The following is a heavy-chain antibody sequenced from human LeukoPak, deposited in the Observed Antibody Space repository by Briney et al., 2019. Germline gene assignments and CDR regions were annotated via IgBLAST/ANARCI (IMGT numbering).Heavy chain of an antibody. CDR3: ARDLWDYGDNGYY. Sequence: GGSLGLSCAASGFTFSSYSMNWVRQAPGKGLEWVSSISSSSSYIYYADSVKGRFTISRDNAKNSLYPQMNSLRAEDTAVYYCARDLWDYGDNGYYWGQGTLVTVSS. CDR2: ISSSSSYI. J-gene: IGHJ4*02. V-gene: IGHV3-21*01. D-gene: IGHD4-23*01. CDR1: GFTFSSYS.